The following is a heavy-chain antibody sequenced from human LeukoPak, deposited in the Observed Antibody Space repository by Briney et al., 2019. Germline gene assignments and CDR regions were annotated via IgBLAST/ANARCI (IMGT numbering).Heavy chain of an antibody. CDR3: ARGPAATDWFDP. V-gene: IGHV1-2*04. CDR1: GYTFTGYY. J-gene: IGHJ5*02. Sequence: ASVMVSCKASGYTFTGYYMHWVRQAPGQGLEWMGWINPNSGGTNYAQKFQGWVTMTRDTSISTAYMELSRLRSDDTAVYYCARGPAATDWFDPWGQGTLVTVSS. CDR2: INPNSGGT. D-gene: IGHD2-2*01.